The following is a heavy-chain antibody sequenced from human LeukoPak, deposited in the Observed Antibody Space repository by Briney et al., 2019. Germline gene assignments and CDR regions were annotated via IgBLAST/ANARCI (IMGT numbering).Heavy chain of an antibody. CDR2: IGHNGDT. V-gene: IGHV3-13*01. CDR1: GFTLSSYD. CDR3: ARARRSHSSGWEAMDV. D-gene: IGHD6-19*01. Sequence: PGGSLRLSCAASGFTLSSYDIHWVRLSAGKGLEWISAIGHNGDTFYPGSVAGRFTISRENAKNSVYLQINSLRAGDTAVYYCARARRSHSSGWEAMDVWGKGTTVTVSS. J-gene: IGHJ6*04.